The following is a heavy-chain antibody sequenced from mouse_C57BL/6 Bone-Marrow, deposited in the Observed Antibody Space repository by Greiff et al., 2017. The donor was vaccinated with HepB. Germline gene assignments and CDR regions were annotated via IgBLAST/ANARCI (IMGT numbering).Heavy chain of an antibody. V-gene: IGHV5-6*01. CDR3: ARHGYGSSYGAMDY. D-gene: IGHD1-1*01. CDR2: ISSGGSYT. CDR1: GFTFSSYG. J-gene: IGHJ4*01. Sequence: EVQLVESGGDLVKPGGSLKLSCAASGFTFSSYGMSWVRQTPDKRLEWVATISSGGSYTYYPDSVKGRFTISRDNAKNTLYLQMSSLKSEDTAMYYCARHGYGSSYGAMDYWGQGTSVTVSS.